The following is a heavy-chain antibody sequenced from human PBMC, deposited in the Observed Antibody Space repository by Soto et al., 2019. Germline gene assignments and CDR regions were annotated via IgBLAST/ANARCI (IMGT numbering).Heavy chain of an antibody. Sequence: GGSLRLSCAASGFTFSSYWMHWVRQAPGKGLVWVSRINNDGSSISYADSVKGRFTISRDNAKNTLYLQMNSLRVEDTAVYYCAKVGYYGSGSLGFDPWGQGTLVTVSS. CDR3: AKVGYYGSGSLGFDP. CDR2: INNDGSSI. V-gene: IGHV3-74*01. D-gene: IGHD3-10*01. J-gene: IGHJ5*02. CDR1: GFTFSSYW.